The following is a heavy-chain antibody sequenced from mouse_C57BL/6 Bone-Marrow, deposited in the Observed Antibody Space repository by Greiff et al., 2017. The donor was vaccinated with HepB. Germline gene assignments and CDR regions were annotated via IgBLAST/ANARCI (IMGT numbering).Heavy chain of an antibody. Sequence: VQLQQSGPGLVKPSQSLSLTCSVTGYSITSGYYWNWIRQFPGNKLEWMGYISYDGSNNYNPSLKNRISITRDTSKNQFFLKLNSVTTEDTATYYCARFTTVDLPYWYFDVWGTGTTVTVSS. J-gene: IGHJ1*03. CDR1: GYSITSGYY. CDR2: ISYDGSN. CDR3: ARFTTVDLPYWYFDV. V-gene: IGHV3-6*01. D-gene: IGHD1-1*01.